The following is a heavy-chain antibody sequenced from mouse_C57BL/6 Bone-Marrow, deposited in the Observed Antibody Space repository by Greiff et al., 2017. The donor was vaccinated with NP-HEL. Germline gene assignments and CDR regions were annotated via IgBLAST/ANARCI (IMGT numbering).Heavy chain of an antibody. CDR1: GFTFSDYG. CDR2: ISSGSSTI. Sequence: EVKVVESGGGLVKPGGSLKLSCAASGFTFSDYGMHWVRQAPEKGLEWVAYISSGSSTIYYADTVKGRFTISRDNAKNTLFLQMTSLRSEDTAMYYCARGFDYYGSSYVAYWGQGTLVTVSA. D-gene: IGHD1-1*01. J-gene: IGHJ3*01. CDR3: ARGFDYYGSSYVAY. V-gene: IGHV5-17*01.